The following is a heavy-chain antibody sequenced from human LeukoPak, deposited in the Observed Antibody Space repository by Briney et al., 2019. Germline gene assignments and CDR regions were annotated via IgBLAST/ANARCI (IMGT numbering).Heavy chain of an antibody. Sequence: PGGSLRLSCTASGFSFSGSWMSWVRQLPGKGLEWLADMNPDGSPIVYVDSVKGRFTVSRNNAKNSLYLQMDGLRAEDTAVYYCARDPLNGALDIWGQGTLVTVSS. CDR3: ARDPLNGALDI. CDR2: MNPDGSPI. CDR1: GFSFSGSW. J-gene: IGHJ3*02. V-gene: IGHV3-7*01.